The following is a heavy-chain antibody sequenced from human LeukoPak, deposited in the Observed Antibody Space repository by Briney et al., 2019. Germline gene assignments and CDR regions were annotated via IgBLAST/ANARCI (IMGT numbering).Heavy chain of an antibody. D-gene: IGHD3-10*01. V-gene: IGHV4-39*07. CDR3: ARGRRRVYGSGRRNAFDI. CDR2: INHSGST. Sequence: SETLSLTCTVSGGSISTSNYYWGWIRQPPGKGLEWIGEINHSGSTNYNPSLKSRVTISVDTSKNQFSLKLSSVTAADTAVYYCARGRRRVYGSGRRNAFDIWGQGTMVTVSS. CDR1: GGSISTSNYY. J-gene: IGHJ3*02.